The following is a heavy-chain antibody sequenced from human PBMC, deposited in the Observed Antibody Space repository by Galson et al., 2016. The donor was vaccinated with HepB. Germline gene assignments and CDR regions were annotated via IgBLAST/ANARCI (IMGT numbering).Heavy chain of an antibody. D-gene: IGHD3-10*01. V-gene: IGHV3-30*04. CDR1: GFTFNIYP. CDR2: ISYDAKSK. Sequence: SLRLSCAASGFTFNIYPIHWVRQAPGKGLEWVAVISYDAKSKNYADSVKGRFTISRDNSKKTLYLQMNSLRPEDTAVYYCTRSSPYGSGRGCFDLWGQGTLVTVSS. CDR3: TRSSPYGSGRGCFDL. J-gene: IGHJ5*02.